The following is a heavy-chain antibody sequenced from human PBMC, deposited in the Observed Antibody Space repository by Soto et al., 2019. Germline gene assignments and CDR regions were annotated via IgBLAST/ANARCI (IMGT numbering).Heavy chain of an antibody. CDR1: GGSVSSGSYY. CDR2: IYYSGST. D-gene: IGHD2-15*01. J-gene: IGHJ4*02. Sequence: QVQLQESGPGLVKPSETLSLTCTVSGGSVSSGSYYWSWIRQPPGKGLEWIGSIYYSGSTNYNPSLKTRLTISLDTSKNQFSLKLSSVTAADTAVYYCAKGYCSGGSCYGFDYWGQGTLVTVSS. V-gene: IGHV4-61*01. CDR3: AKGYCSGGSCYGFDY.